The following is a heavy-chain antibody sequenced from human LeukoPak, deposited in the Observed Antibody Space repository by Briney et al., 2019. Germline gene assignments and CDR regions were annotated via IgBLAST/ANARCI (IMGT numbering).Heavy chain of an antibody. J-gene: IGHJ5*01. CDR3: AKEGRKGYYYGSGFGRWFDS. Sequence: GGTLRLSCAASGFTFSSYGMHWVRQAPGKGLDWMAFIRYDGSNKYYADSVKGRFTISRDNSKNTLYLQMNSLRAEDTAVYYCAKEGRKGYYYGSGFGRWFDSWGQGTLVTVSS. CDR1: GFTFSSYG. D-gene: IGHD3-10*01. CDR2: IRYDGSNK. V-gene: IGHV3-30*02.